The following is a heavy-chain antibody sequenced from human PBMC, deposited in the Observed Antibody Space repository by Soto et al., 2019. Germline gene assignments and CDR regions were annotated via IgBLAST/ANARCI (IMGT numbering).Heavy chain of an antibody. V-gene: IGHV3-23*01. CDR3: ATLYGIAVAGTGPIFDH. CDR2: ISGSGGST. D-gene: IGHD6-19*01. J-gene: IGHJ4*02. CDR1: GFTFSSYA. Sequence: GGSLRLSCAASGFTFSSYAMSWVRQAPGKGLEWVSAISGSGGSTYYADSVKGRFTISRDNSKNTLYLQMNSLRAEDTAVYYCATLYGIAVAGTGPIFDHWGQGTLVTVSS.